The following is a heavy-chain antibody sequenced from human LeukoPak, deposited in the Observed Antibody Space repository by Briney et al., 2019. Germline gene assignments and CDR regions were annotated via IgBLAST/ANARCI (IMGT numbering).Heavy chain of an antibody. CDR2: IIPIFGTA. V-gene: IGHV1-69*05. D-gene: IGHD4-17*01. CDR3: ASGMISGYGDYGPRYYFDY. Sequence: SVKVSCKASGGTFSSYAVSWVRQAPGQGLEWMGRIIPIFGTANYAQKFQGRVTITTDESTSTAYMELSSLRSEDTAVYYCASGMISGYGDYGPRYYFDYWGQGTLVTVSS. CDR1: GGTFSSYA. J-gene: IGHJ4*02.